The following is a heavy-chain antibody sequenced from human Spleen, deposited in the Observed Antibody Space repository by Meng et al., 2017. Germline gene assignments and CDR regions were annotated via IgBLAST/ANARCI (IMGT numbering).Heavy chain of an antibody. J-gene: IGHJ3*02. V-gene: IGHV3-73*01. D-gene: IGHD6-13*01. CDR2: IRSKANSYAT. CDR3: TRTLYSSSWSLSAPRDAFDI. Sequence: GESLKISCAASGFTFSGSAMHWVRQASGKGLEWVGRIRSKANSYATAYAASVKGRFTISRDDSKNTAYLQMNSLKTEDTAVYYCTRTLYSSSWSLSAPRDAFDIWGQGTMVTVSS. CDR1: GFTFSGSA.